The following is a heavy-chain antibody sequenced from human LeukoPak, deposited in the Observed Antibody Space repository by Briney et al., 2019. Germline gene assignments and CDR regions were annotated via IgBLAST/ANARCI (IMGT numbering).Heavy chain of an antibody. CDR1: GGTFSSYA. CDR2: IIPIFGTA. D-gene: IGHD4-17*01. J-gene: IGHJ4*02. CDR3: ARDPDPLESRAATTLYIDY. Sequence: SVKVSCKASGGTFSSYAISWVRQAPGQGLEWMGRIIPIFGTANYAQKFQGRVTITTDESTSTAYMELSSLRSEDTAVYYCARDPDPLESRAATTLYIDYWGQGTLVTVSS. V-gene: IGHV1-69*05.